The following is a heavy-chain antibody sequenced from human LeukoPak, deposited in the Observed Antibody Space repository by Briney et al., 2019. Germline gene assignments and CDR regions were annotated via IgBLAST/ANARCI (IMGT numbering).Heavy chain of an antibody. CDR2: ISWNSGSI. CDR3: AKDGGSSLSYYMDV. D-gene: IGHD2-15*01. J-gene: IGHJ6*03. V-gene: IGHV3-9*01. Sequence: GGSLRLSCAASGFTFDDYAVHWVRQAPGKGLEWVSSISWNSGSIGYADSVKGRFTISRDNAKNSLYLQMNSLRAEDTALYYCAKDGGSSLSYYMDVWGKGTTVTVSS. CDR1: GFTFDDYA.